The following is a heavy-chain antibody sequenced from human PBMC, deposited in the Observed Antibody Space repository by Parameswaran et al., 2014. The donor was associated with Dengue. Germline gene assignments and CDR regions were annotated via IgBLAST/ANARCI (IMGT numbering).Heavy chain of an antibody. CDR2: ISSNGGST. V-gene: IGHV3-64D*09. D-gene: IGHD6-19*01. J-gene: IGHJ4*02. CDR3: VKEAPQQWLDPPVFDY. Sequence: WIRQPPGKDWNMFQSISSNGGSTYYADSVKGRFTISRDNSKNTLYLQMSSLRAEDTAVYYCVKEAPQQWLDPPVFDYWGQGTLVTVSS.